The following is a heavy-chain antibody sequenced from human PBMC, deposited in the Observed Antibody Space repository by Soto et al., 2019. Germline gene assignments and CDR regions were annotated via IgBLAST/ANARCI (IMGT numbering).Heavy chain of an antibody. V-gene: IGHV3-30*05. J-gene: IGHJ6*02. CDR3: ARGAEHQLLSRDYFYGMDV. D-gene: IGHD1-1*01. CDR1: GFTLSRYG. CDR2: ISFEGNTQ. Sequence: QVQLVESGGGVVQPGRSLRLSCAASGFTLSRYGMHWVRQAPGKGLEWVAVISFEGNTQYYADSVKGRFTISRDNSKDTLSLQIHSPVPEDKAVYYCARGAEHQLLSRDYFYGMDVWGQGTTVSVSS.